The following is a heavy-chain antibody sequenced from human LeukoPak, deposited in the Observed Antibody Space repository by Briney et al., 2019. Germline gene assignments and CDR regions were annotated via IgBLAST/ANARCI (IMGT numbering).Heavy chain of an antibody. V-gene: IGHV1-24*01. Sequence: GASVKVSCKVSVYTLTELSMRWVRQAPGKGLEWMGGFDPEDGETIYEQKFQGRVTMTEDTSTDTAYMELSSLRSEDTAVYYCARMSGYGDYYYGMDVWGQGTTVTVSS. CDR3: ARMSGYGDYYYGMDV. D-gene: IGHD5-12*01. CDR2: FDPEDGET. CDR1: VYTLTELS. J-gene: IGHJ6*02.